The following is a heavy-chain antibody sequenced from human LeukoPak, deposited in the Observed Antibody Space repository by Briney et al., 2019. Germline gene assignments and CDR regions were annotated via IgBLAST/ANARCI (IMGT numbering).Heavy chain of an antibody. CDR1: GDSFTKYY. Sequence: PSETLSLTCTVSGDSFTKYYWNWIRQAPGKGLEWIGYVSGSGSTKYNPSLKSRVSMSADTSKNQLSLQLTSLSAADTDVYYCVRARGYFVPDSWGPGTLVTVSS. J-gene: IGHJ4*02. V-gene: IGHV4-59*01. D-gene: IGHD3-22*01. CDR2: VSGSGST. CDR3: VRARGYFVPDS.